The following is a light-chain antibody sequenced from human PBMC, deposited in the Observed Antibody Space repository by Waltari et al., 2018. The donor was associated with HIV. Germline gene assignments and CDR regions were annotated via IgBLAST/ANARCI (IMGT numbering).Light chain of an antibody. CDR2: WAS. CDR3: QQYYTTPYT. Sequence: DIVMTQSPDSLAVSLGERATLMCKSSQSLYSSSNKNSLAWYQQKPGHPPVLLISWASTRNSGVPDRFSGSGSGTDFTLTISSLQAEDVAVYYCQQYYTTPYTFGQGTKLGIK. J-gene: IGKJ2*01. V-gene: IGKV4-1*01. CDR1: QSLYSSSNKNS.